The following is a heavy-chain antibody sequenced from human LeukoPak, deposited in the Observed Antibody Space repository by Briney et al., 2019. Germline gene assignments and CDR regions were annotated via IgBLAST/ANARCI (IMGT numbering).Heavy chain of an antibody. CDR2: ISGSGSST. J-gene: IGHJ4*02. CDR3: AKETANDYGDYDGGFDY. Sequence: GGSLRLSCAASGLTFSSYGMSWVRLAPGKGLECVSGISGSGSSTYYADSVKGRFTISRDNSKNTLYLQMNSLRAEATAVYYCAKETANDYGDYDGGFDYWGQGTLVTVSS. D-gene: IGHD4-17*01. CDR1: GLTFSSYG. V-gene: IGHV3-23*01.